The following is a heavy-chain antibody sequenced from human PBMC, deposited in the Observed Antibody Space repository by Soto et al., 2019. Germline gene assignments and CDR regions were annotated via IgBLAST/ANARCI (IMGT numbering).Heavy chain of an antibody. CDR2: INPSGGST. V-gene: IGHV1-46*01. Sequence: ASVKVSCKASGYTFTSYYMHWVRQAPGQGLEWMGIINPSGGSTSYAQKFQGRVTMTRDTSTSTVYMELSSLRSEDTAVYYCARDTLPAIYYYDSSGRIDYWGQVPRVTVST. CDR3: ARDTLPAIYYYDSSGRIDY. J-gene: IGHJ4*02. D-gene: IGHD3-22*01. CDR1: GYTFTSYY.